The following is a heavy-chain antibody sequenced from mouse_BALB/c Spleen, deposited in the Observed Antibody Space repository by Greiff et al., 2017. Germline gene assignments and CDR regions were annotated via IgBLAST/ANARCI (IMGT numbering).Heavy chain of an antibody. D-gene: IGHD4-1*01. CDR3: ARPVTGAFAY. CDR2: ISSGSSTI. CDR1: GFTFSSFG. J-gene: IGHJ3*01. V-gene: IGHV5-17*02. Sequence: EVKLVESGGDLVKPGGSLKLSCAASGFTFSSFGMHWVRQAPEKGLEWVAYISSGSSTIYYADTVKGRFTISRDNPKNTLFLQMTSLRSEDTAMYYCARPVTGAFAYWGQGTLVTVSA.